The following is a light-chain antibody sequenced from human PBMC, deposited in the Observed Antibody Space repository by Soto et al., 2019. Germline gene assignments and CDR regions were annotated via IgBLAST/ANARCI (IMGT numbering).Light chain of an antibody. V-gene: IGKV1-39*01. CDR2: AAS. CDR1: QSISSY. Sequence: DIQMTQSPSSLSASVGDRVTITCRASQSISSYLNWYQQKPGKAPKLLIYAASSLQSGVPSRFSGSGSGTDFTLTISSLQPEDFATYYCQQRYSTLITFGQGTRREIK. CDR3: QQRYSTLIT. J-gene: IGKJ5*01.